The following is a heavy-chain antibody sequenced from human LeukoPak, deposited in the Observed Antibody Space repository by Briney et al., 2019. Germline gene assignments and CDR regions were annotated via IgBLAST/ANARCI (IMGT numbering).Heavy chain of an antibody. Sequence: PSETLSLTCTVSGGSISSYYWSWIRQPPGKGLEWIGYIYYSGSTNYNPSLKSRVTISVDTSKTQFSLKLSSVTAADTAVYYCARGPIVVVPAAIPYWYFDLWGRGTLVTVSS. V-gene: IGHV4-59*01. J-gene: IGHJ2*01. CDR2: IYYSGST. CDR1: GGSISSYY. CDR3: ARGPIVVVPAAIPYWYFDL. D-gene: IGHD2-2*01.